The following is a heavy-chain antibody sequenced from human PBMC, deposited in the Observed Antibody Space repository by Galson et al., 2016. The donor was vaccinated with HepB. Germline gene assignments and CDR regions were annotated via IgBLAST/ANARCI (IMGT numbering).Heavy chain of an antibody. D-gene: IGHD6-13*01. Sequence: ETLSLTCTVSGGSISSSGYYWGWIRQPPVKGLEWIGSIYYSGSTYFHPSLRSRVTISVDTSKNQFSLKLTSVTAADTAVYYCVRREPAAAGTGGRNFDYWGQGTLVTVSS. CDR2: IYYSGST. CDR1: GGSISSSGYY. J-gene: IGHJ4*02. V-gene: IGHV4-39*01. CDR3: VRREPAAAGTGGRNFDY.